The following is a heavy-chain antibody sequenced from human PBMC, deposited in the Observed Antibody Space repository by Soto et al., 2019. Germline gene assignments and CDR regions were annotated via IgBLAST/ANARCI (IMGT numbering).Heavy chain of an antibody. CDR2: INAGNGNT. D-gene: IGHD6-19*01. V-gene: IGHV1-3*01. CDR1: GYTFTSYA. J-gene: IGHJ3*02. Sequence: ASVKVSCKASGYTFTSYAMHWVRQAPGQRLEWMGWINAGNGNTKYSQKFQGRVTITRDTSASTAYMELSSLRSEDTAVYYCARAGDSSGWSKVDDAFDIWGQGTMVTV. CDR3: ARAGDSSGWSKVDDAFDI.